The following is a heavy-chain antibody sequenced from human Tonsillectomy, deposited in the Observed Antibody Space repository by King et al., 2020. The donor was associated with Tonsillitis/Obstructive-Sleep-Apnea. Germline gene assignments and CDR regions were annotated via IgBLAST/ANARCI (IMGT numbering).Heavy chain of an antibody. D-gene: IGHD5-18*01. CDR2: IFYDGSNK. CDR3: ARDSGYRYGHPLDY. CDR1: GFTFGSYN. J-gene: IGHJ4*02. V-gene: IGHV3-30*01. Sequence: VQLVESGGGVVQPGRSLRLSFAASGFTFGSYNVHWVRQAPAKGLEWVALIFYDGSNKYHADSVKGRFTISRDNSKNTLYLQMNSLRAEETAVYYCARDSGYRYGHPLDYWGQGTLVTVSS.